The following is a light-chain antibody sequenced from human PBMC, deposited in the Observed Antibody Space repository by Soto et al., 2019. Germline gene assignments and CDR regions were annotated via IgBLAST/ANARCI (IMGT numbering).Light chain of an antibody. CDR1: QSVSSK. CDR3: QHYSTWYWT. J-gene: IGKJ1*01. CDR2: DAS. Sequence: EIVMTQSPATLSVSPGERATLSCRASQSVSSKIAWYQQKPGQAPRLLIYDASTRATGFPARFSGSGSGTEFTLTITSLQSEDFAVYYCQHYSTWYWTFGQGTKVEIK. V-gene: IGKV3-15*01.